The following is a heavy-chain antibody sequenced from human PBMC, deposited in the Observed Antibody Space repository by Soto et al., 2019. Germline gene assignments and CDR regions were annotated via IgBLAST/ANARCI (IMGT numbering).Heavy chain of an antibody. CDR2: INPNSGGT. J-gene: IGHJ4*01. CDR3: ARDHVPLGSYDQGAPDFDY. CDR1: GYTFTGYY. Sequence: ASVKVSCKASGYTFTGYYMHWVRQAPGQGLEWMGWINPNSGGTNYAQKFQGRVTMTRDTSISTAYMELSRLSSDDTAVYYCARDHVPLGSYDQGAPDFDYWGQGTLVTVSS. V-gene: IGHV1-2*02. D-gene: IGHD2-15*01.